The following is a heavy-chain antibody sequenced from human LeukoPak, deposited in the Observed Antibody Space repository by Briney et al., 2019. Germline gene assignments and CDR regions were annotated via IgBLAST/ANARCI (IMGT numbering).Heavy chain of an antibody. V-gene: IGHV3-30*02. CDR3: AKGPPGSSEYFQH. J-gene: IGHJ1*01. CDR2: LRYDGSNE. Sequence: GGSLRLSCAASGFAFSNYGMHWVRQAPGKGLEWVAFLRYDGSNEYYADSVKGRFTISRDNSKNTLYLQMNSLRVEDTAVYSCAKGPPGSSEYFQHWGQGTLVSVS. D-gene: IGHD1-26*01. CDR1: GFAFSNYG.